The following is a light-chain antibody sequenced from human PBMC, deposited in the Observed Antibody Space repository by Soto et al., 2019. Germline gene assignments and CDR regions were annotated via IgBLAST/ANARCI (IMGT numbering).Light chain of an antibody. V-gene: IGKV1-5*03. CDR3: QHYETYSGT. CDR1: KIISTW. Sequence: DIQLTQSPSSLSASVGDRVTITCRASKIISTWLAWYQQKSGEAPKLLIYRASNLVSGVPSRFSGSGSGTEFTLTISGLQPDDFSIYYCQHYETYSGTFGPGTKVDL. CDR2: RAS. J-gene: IGKJ3*01.